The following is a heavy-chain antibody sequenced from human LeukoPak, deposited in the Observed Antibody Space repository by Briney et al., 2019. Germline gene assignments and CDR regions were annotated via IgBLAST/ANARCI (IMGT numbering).Heavy chain of an antibody. V-gene: IGHV3-23*01. CDR3: TKELHVAVAVADYYYFYMDV. Sequence: GGSLRLSCAASGFAFSTFAMGWVRESPGKGLEWLSTINGGGNTTFYADSVKGRFTISRDNSKNTLYLHMDSLRPDDTAIYYCTKELHVAVAVADYYYFYMDVWGRGTAVTVSS. CDR1: GFAFSTFA. CDR2: INGGGNTT. J-gene: IGHJ6*03. D-gene: IGHD6-19*01.